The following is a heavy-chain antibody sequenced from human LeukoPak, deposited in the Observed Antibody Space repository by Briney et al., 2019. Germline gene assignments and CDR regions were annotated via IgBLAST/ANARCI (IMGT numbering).Heavy chain of an antibody. CDR3: AKDQGASGWGAFDY. Sequence: GGSLILSCAASGTTFEDYAMHWVRHAPGKGLEWVSFISGDGGTTYYTDSVKGRFTISRDNRETSLYLQMNSLRTEDTALYYCAKDQGASGWGAFDYWGQGTLVTVSS. D-gene: IGHD6-19*01. CDR2: ISGDGGTT. V-gene: IGHV3-43*02. CDR1: GTTFEDYA. J-gene: IGHJ4*02.